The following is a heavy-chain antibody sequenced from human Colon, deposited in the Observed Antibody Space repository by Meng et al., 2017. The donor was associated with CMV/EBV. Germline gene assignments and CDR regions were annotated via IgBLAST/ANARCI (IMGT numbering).Heavy chain of an antibody. CDR3: ARGRPNWSGVLDY. CDR1: GYTFTSVG. CDR2: ISGSTGYT. Sequence: VQRVHSRDEVKGLGASVLVHGRPSGYTFTSVGINGVRQAPGQGLEWMGWISGSTGYTNRAQKFQGRVTMTTDTSTSTAYLALTSLTSNDTAVYYCARGRPNWSGVLDYWGQGTLVTVSS. J-gene: IGHJ4*02. V-gene: IGHV1-18*01. D-gene: IGHD1-1*01.